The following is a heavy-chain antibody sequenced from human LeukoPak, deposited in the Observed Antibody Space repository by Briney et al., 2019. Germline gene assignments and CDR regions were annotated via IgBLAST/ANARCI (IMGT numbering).Heavy chain of an antibody. V-gene: IGHV1-2*02. D-gene: IGHD1-26*01. Sequence: ASVKVSCKASGYTLAGYYMHWVRQAPGQGLEWMGWINPNSGGTNYAQKFQGRVTMTRDTSISTAYMELSRLRSDDTAVYYCAREGATGSHSIDYWGQGTLVTVSS. CDR2: INPNSGGT. J-gene: IGHJ4*02. CDR1: GYTLAGYY. CDR3: AREGATGSHSIDY.